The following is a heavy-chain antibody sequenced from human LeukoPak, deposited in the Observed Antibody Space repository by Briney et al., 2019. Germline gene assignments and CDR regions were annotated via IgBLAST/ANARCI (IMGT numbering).Heavy chain of an antibody. CDR1: GFTFSGSA. CDR2: IKADTYAT. CDR3: ARDKRVIRSYADY. Sequence: GGSLKLSCAASGFTFSGSAVHWVRQASGEGLEWVGRIKADTYATAYAASVKGRFTISRDDSKNTAYLQMNSLRAEDTAVYYCARDKRVIRSYADYWGQGTLVTVSS. D-gene: IGHD2-2*01. V-gene: IGHV3-73*01. J-gene: IGHJ4*02.